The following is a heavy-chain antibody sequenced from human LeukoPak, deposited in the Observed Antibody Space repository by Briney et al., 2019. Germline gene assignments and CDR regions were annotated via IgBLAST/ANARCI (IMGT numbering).Heavy chain of an antibody. CDR3: ARGPNYSNFGSAYYYYMDV. Sequence: ASVKVSCKASGYMFTDYDINWVRQATGQGLEWMGWMNPQSGNTGYAQKFRGRVTITRDTSITTAYMELSSLRSEDTAVYDCARGPNYSNFGSAYYYYMDVWGKGTTVTVSS. CDR2: MNPQSGNT. J-gene: IGHJ6*03. V-gene: IGHV1-8*03. D-gene: IGHD4-11*01. CDR1: GYMFTDYD.